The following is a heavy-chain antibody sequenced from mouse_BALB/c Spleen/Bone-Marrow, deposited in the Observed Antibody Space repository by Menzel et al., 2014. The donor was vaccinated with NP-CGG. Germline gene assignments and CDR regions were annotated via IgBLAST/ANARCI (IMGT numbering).Heavy chain of an antibody. V-gene: IGHV1-54*01. Sequence: LVESGAGLVRPGTSVKVSCKASGYAFTNYWIEWIKQRPGQGLEGIGVINPGSGGINYNEKFKGKATLIAAKSSSTAYMQLSCVTSDDSGVYFCARELVRGMDYWGQGTSVTVSS. CDR2: INPGSGGI. CDR1: GYAFTNYW. CDR3: ARELVRGMDY. D-gene: IGHD1-1*01. J-gene: IGHJ4*01.